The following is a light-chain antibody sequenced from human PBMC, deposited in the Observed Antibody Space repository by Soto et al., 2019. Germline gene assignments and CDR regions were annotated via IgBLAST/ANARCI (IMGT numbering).Light chain of an antibody. V-gene: IGLV2-14*01. Sequence: ALTQPASVSGSPGQSITISCTGTSSDVGGYNYVSWYQQHLGKAPKLMIYDVSNRPSGVSNRFSGSKSGNTASLTISGLQAEDEADYYCSSYTSSSIVVFGGGTKVTVL. CDR3: SSYTSSSIVV. CDR2: DVS. CDR1: SSDVGGYNY. J-gene: IGLJ2*01.